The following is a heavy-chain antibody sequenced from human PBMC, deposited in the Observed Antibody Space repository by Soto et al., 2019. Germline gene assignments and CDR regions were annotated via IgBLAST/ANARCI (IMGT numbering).Heavy chain of an antibody. V-gene: IGHV2-5*01. CDR3: AHRPSGWYLFDY. CDR1: GFSLSTSGLG. J-gene: IGHJ4*02. CDR2: IYWNDDK. D-gene: IGHD6-19*01. Sequence: ESGPTLVNPTQTLTLTCTFSGFSLSTSGLGVGWIRQPPGKALEWLALIYWNDDKRYSPSLKARLTITKDTSKNQVVLTMTNMDPVDTATYYCAHRPSGWYLFDYWGQGTLVTVSS.